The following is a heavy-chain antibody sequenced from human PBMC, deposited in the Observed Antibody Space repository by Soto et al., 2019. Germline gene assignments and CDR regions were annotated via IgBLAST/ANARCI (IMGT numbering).Heavy chain of an antibody. CDR1: GGSVSGGSYY. J-gene: IGHJ5*02. V-gene: IGHV4-61*01. D-gene: IGHD1-1*01. CDR3: ARDRRGLNGFDP. Sequence: QVQLQESGPGLVKPSETLSLTCTVSGGSVSGGSYYWSXXXXXXXKGLEWIGYIYYRGSTNYNPSLKSRFTISVDTSKNQFSLKLSSVSAADTAVYYCARDRRGLNGFDPWGQGTLVTVSS. CDR2: IYYRGST.